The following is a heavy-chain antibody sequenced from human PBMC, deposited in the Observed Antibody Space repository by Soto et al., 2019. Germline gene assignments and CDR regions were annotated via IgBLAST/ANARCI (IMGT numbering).Heavy chain of an antibody. D-gene: IGHD3-16*01. CDR1: GFNFRNYA. CDR2: IGGNGDST. CDR3: AKDLGPDYDYLWGSVDY. V-gene: IGHV3-23*01. Sequence: EVQLLESGGGLVQPGGSLTLSCAASGFNFRNYAMTWFRQAPGKGLEWVSTIGGNGDSTYYADSVKGRFTISGANSKKTMYRQRTSLKAEDTAVYHCAKDLGPDYDYLWGSVDYWGQGTLVTVSS. J-gene: IGHJ4*02.